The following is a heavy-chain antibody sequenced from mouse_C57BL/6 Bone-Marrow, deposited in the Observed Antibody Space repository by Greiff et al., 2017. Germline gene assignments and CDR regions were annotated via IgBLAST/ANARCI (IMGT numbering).Heavy chain of an antibody. CDR2: INPSSGYT. Sequence: QVQLKQSGAELAKPGASVKLSCKASGYTFTSYWMHWVNQRPGQGLEWIGYINPSSGYTKYNQKFKDKATLTADKSSSTSYMQLSSLTYEDSAVYYCARWCLSFGYWGQGTTLTVSA. D-gene: IGHD2-13*01. CDR1: GYTFTSYW. CDR3: ARWCLSFGY. J-gene: IGHJ2*01. V-gene: IGHV1-7*01.